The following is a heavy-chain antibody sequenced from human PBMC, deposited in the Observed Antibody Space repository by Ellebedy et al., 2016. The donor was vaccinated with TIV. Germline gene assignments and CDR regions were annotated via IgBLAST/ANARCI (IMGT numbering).Heavy chain of an antibody. CDR3: ARDGAYGDYAPGQYGMDV. V-gene: IGHV3-7*03. CDR2: INQDGSQK. D-gene: IGHD4-17*01. CDR1: GFSFISYW. Sequence: GESLKISCAASGFSFISYWMTWVRQAPGKGLEWMANINQDGSQKYYVDSVRGRFTISRDNAKNSLYLQMNSLRAEDTAVYYCARDGAYGDYAPGQYGMDVWGQGATVIVS. J-gene: IGHJ6*02.